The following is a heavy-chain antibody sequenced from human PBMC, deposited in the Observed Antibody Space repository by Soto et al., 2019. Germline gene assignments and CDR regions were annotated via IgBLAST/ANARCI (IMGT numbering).Heavy chain of an antibody. CDR1: EFPFSSYA. CDR3: AKSWSHSYFDY. Sequence: EVHLLESGGGLVQPGGSLRLSCAASEFPFSSYAMTWVRLAPGKGLEWVSSISPGVGSTYYADSVKGRFTISRDNSKNTLYLQMNSLRADDTALYYCAKSWSHSYFDYWGQGTLVTVSS. D-gene: IGHD1-26*01. V-gene: IGHV3-23*01. CDR2: ISPGVGST. J-gene: IGHJ4*02.